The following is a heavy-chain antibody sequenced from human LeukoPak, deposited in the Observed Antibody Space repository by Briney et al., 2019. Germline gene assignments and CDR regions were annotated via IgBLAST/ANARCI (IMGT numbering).Heavy chain of an antibody. Sequence: GGSLRLSCAASGFTFSSYGMHWVRQAPGKGLEWVAVISYDGSNKYYADSVKGRFTISRDNSKNTLYLQMNSLRAEDTAVYYCAKDQGIVATINVFDYWGQGTLVTVSS. J-gene: IGHJ4*02. D-gene: IGHD5-12*01. CDR1: GFTFSSYG. V-gene: IGHV3-30*18. CDR3: AKDQGIVATINVFDY. CDR2: ISYDGSNK.